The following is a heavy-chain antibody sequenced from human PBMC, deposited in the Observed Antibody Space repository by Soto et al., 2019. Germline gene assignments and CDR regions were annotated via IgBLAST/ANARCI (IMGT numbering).Heavy chain of an antibody. Sequence: PSETLSLTCTVSCGSIISYYWSWIRQPAGKGLEWIGRIYTSGSTNYNPSLKSRVTMSVDTSKNQFSLKLSSVTAADTAVYYCARGAAARPSQIDYWGQGTLVTVSS. CDR3: ARGAAARPSQIDY. CDR1: CGSIISYY. CDR2: IYTSGST. J-gene: IGHJ4*02. D-gene: IGHD6-13*01. V-gene: IGHV4-4*07.